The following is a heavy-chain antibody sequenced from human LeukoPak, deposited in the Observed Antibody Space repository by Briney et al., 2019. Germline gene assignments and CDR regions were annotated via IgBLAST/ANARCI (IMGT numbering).Heavy chain of an antibody. Sequence: GGSLRLSCAASGFTFSSYAMSWVRQALGKGLEWVSAISGSGGSTYYADSVKGRFTISRDNSKNTLYLQMNSLRAEDTAVYYCAKWGGITGTTAIPCDYWGQGTLVTVSS. CDR3: AKWGGITGTTAIPCDY. J-gene: IGHJ4*02. D-gene: IGHD1-20*01. V-gene: IGHV3-23*01. CDR2: ISGSGGST. CDR1: GFTFSSYA.